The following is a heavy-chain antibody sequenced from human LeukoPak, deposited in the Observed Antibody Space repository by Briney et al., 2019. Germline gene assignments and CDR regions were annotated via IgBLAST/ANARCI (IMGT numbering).Heavy chain of an antibody. CDR3: ARVLHAPYLIDS. CDR2: VFRLQTVRT. V-gene: IGHV4-38-2*02. D-gene: IGHD2-8*01. Sequence: SETLSLTCTVSDSSITSTYYWAWFRQPPGKGLEWVATVFRLQTVRTFNNPSLGSRVTLSLDPSQSRFSLNLTSVTAADTALYFCARVLHAPYLIDSWGQGTLVTVSS. CDR1: DSSITSTYY. J-gene: IGHJ4*02.